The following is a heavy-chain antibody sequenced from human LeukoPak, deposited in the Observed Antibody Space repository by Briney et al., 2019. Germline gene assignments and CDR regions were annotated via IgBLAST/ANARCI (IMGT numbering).Heavy chain of an antibody. CDR3: ARAPAGDYGGKGEDY. J-gene: IGHJ4*02. D-gene: IGHD4-23*01. CDR1: GGSISSHY. CDR2: IYYSGST. V-gene: IGHV4-59*11. Sequence: SETLSLTCTVSGGSISSHYWSWIRQPPGKGLEWIGYIYYSGSTNYNPSLKSRVTISVDTSKNQFSLKLSSVTAADTAVYYCARAPAGDYGGKGEDYWGQGTLVTVSS.